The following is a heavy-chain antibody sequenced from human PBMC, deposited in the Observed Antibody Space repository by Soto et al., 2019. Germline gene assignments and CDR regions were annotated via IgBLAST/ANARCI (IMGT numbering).Heavy chain of an antibody. CDR2: ISWNSGSI. CDR3: AKDISSVPYYYGMDV. V-gene: IGHV3-9*01. J-gene: IGHJ6*02. CDR1: GFTFDDYA. Sequence: SLRLSCAASGFTFDDYAMHWVRQAPGKGLEWVSGISWNSGSIGYADSVKGRFTISRDNAKNSLYLQMNSLRAEDTALYYCAKDISSVPYYYGMDVWGQGTTVTVSS. D-gene: IGHD6-6*01.